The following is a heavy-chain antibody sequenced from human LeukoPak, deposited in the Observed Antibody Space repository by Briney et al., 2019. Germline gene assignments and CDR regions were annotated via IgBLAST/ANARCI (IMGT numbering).Heavy chain of an antibody. CDR1: GYTFTSYA. CDR3: ARVTTAMVTGLRYFDY. Sequence: ASVKVSCKASGYTFTSYAMHWVRQAPGQRLEWMGWINAGNGNTKYSQEFQGRVTITRDTSASTAYMELSSLRSEDTAVYYCARVTTAMVTGLRYFDYWGQGTLVTVSS. V-gene: IGHV1-3*01. CDR2: INAGNGNT. J-gene: IGHJ4*02. D-gene: IGHD5-18*01.